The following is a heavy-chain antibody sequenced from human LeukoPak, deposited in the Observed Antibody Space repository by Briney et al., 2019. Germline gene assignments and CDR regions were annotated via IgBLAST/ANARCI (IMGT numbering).Heavy chain of an antibody. D-gene: IGHD1-1*01. V-gene: IGHV3-30*03. CDR2: ISYDGSNK. Sequence: GRSLRLSCAASGFTFSSYGMHWVRQAPGKGLEWVAVISYDGSNKYYADSVKGRSTISRDNSKNTLYLQMNSLRAEDTAVYYCCRSGNWNDWEGFDYWGQGTLVTVSS. CDR1: GFTFSSYG. CDR3: CRSGNWNDWEGFDY. J-gene: IGHJ4*02.